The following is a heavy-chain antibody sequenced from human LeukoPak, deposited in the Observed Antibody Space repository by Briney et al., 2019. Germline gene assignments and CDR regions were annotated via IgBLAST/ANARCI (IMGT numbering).Heavy chain of an antibody. D-gene: IGHD2-21*01. Sequence: PSETLSLTCTVSGGSISSGEYYWSWIRQPAGKGLEWIGRIYASGSTNYNPSLKSRVTMSIDTSRSQFSLELSSVTAADTAVYYCTRADCDGENCYHFDYWGQGTLVTVSS. CDR2: IYASGST. V-gene: IGHV4-61*02. CDR1: GGSISSGEYY. J-gene: IGHJ4*02. CDR3: TRADCDGENCYHFDY.